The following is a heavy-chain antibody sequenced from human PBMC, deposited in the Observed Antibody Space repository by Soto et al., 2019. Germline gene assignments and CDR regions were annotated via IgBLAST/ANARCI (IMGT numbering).Heavy chain of an antibody. CDR1: GFTFSSYW. V-gene: IGHV3-74*01. Sequence: EVQLVESGGGLVQPGGSLRLSCAASGFTFSSYWMHWVRQAPGKGLVWVSRINSDGSSTSYADSVKGRVTISRDNAKNTLYLQMNSLRAEDTAVYYCARGSTTVTQEYFQHWGQGTLVTVSS. CDR3: ARGSTTVTQEYFQH. CDR2: INSDGSST. D-gene: IGHD4-17*01. J-gene: IGHJ1*01.